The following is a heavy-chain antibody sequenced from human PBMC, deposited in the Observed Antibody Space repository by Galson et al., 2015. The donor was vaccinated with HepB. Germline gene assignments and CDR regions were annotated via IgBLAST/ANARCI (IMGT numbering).Heavy chain of an antibody. CDR1: GFTFRSFA. V-gene: IGHV3-30*18. Sequence: SLRLSCAASGFTFRSFAINWVRQTPAKGLEWVAIVSHDGNDKFYPDSVKGRFTISRDNSNNTVFLYMNNLRPEDTAVYYCAKERSSISGVILVADSGMDVWGQGTTVTVSS. CDR2: VSHDGNDK. CDR3: AKERSSISGVILVADSGMDV. J-gene: IGHJ6*02. D-gene: IGHD3-3*01.